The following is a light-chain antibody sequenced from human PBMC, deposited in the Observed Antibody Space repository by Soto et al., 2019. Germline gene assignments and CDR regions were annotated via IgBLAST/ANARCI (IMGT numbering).Light chain of an antibody. CDR3: QSCNDAST. CDR1: QGISHF. Sequence: DIQMTQSPSSLSASVGDRVTITCRASQGISHFLAWYQQKPGQVPKLLIYAASTLLPGVPSRFSGSGSGTDFTLTISSLQPEDVATYYCQSCNDASTFGQGTKVEI. J-gene: IGKJ1*01. CDR2: AAS. V-gene: IGKV1-27*01.